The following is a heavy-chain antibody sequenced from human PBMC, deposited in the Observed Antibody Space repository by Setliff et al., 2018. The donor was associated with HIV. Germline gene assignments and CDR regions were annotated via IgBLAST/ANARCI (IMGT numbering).Heavy chain of an antibody. CDR1: GFTFRDYL. D-gene: IGHD2-15*01. V-gene: IGHV3-7*03. J-gene: IGHJ4*02. CDR3: ARGAGTVDYSCCFDL. Sequence: GGSLRLSCGASGFTFRDYLMIWVRQAPGKGLECVANINQDGSEKYHVGSVKGRFTISRDNAKSSLYLQMSSLTADDTAAYYCARGAGTVDYSCCFDLWGQGTLVTVSS. CDR2: INQDGSEK.